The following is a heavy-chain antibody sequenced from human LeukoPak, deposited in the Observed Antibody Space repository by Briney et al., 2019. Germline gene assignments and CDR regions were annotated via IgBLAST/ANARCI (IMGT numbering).Heavy chain of an antibody. CDR2: INHSGST. J-gene: IGHJ3*01. D-gene: IGHD5-12*01. CDR3: ARQVATKGEWAFDV. Sequence: SETLSLTCAVYGGSFGGYYWSWIRQPPGKGLEWIGEINHSGSTNYNPSLKSRVTISVDTSKNQFSLKLNSLTAADTAAYYCARQVATKGEWAFDVWGQGTMVTVSS. V-gene: IGHV4-34*01. CDR1: GGSFGGYY.